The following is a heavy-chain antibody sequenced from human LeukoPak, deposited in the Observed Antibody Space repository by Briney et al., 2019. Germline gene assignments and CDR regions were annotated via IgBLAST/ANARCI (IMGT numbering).Heavy chain of an antibody. CDR1: GFTFSSYW. Sequence: GGSLRLSCAASGFTFSSYWMHWVRQAPGKGLVWVSRINTDGSSTSYADSVKGRFTISRDNAKNTLYLQMNSLRAEDTAVYYCARDGGYCSGGNCDPYYWGQGTLVTVSS. V-gene: IGHV3-74*01. D-gene: IGHD2-15*01. CDR3: ARDGGYCSGGNCDPYY. CDR2: INTDGSST. J-gene: IGHJ4*02.